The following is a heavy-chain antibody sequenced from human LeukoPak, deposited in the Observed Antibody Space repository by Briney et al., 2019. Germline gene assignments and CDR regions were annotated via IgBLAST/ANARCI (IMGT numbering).Heavy chain of an antibody. Sequence: PGRCLTLSRTTAGFTFVDYAMGSVRPAPGGGRGWVGFIRGEGYDETRENTESMKGRNTLARNESESIAYLQTNSLRSEDTAVYYCTRVTHSGDREWALFDYWGQGTLVTVSS. CDR1: GFTFVDYA. CDR2: IRGEGYDETR. CDR3: TRVTHSGDREWALFDY. J-gene: IGHJ4*02. V-gene: IGHV3-49*04. D-gene: IGHD6-25*01.